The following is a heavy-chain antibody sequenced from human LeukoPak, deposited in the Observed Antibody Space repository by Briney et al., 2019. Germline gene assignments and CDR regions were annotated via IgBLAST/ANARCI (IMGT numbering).Heavy chain of an antibody. D-gene: IGHD1-26*01. CDR3: AKGESFGSYSIGFDY. V-gene: IGHV3-30*02. J-gene: IGHJ4*02. CDR1: GFTFSSYG. CDR2: IRYNGSNK. Sequence: GGSLRLSCAASGFTFSSYGMHWVRQAPGKGLEWVAFIRYNGSNKYYADSVKGRFTISRDNSKNTLYLQMNSLRAEDTAVYYCAKGESFGSYSIGFDYWGQGTLVTVSS.